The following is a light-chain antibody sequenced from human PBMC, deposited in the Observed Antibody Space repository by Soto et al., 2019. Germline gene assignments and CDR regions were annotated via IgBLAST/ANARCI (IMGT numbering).Light chain of an antibody. J-gene: IGKJ4*01. V-gene: IGKV3-20*01. Sequence: EIVLTQSPGTLSLSPGERVTLSCRASRSISNNHLAWYQQKPGQAPRLLIHGTSNRATGIPDRFSGSGSGTDFTLTFSRLEPEDFAVYYCEYYGNSITFGGGTKVDIK. CDR3: EYYGNSIT. CDR1: RSISNNH. CDR2: GTS.